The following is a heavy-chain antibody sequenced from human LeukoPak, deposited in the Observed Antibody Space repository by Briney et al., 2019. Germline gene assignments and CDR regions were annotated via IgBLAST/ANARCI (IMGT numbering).Heavy chain of an antibody. D-gene: IGHD6-13*01. CDR3: ARGSRYSSSWYFGY. CDR2: IYYSGST. V-gene: IGHV4-59*01. CDR1: GGSISSYC. J-gene: IGHJ4*02. Sequence: SETLSLTCTVSGGSISSYCWSWIRQPPGKGLEWIGYIYYSGSTNYTPSLKSRVTISVDTSKNQFSLKLSSVTAADTAVYYCARGSRYSSSWYFGYWGQGTLVTVSS.